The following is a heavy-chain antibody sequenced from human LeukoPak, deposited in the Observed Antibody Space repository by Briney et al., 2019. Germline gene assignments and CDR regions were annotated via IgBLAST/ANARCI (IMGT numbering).Heavy chain of an antibody. CDR3: ARDSYGMDV. J-gene: IGHJ6*02. Sequence: GGSLRLSCAASGFTFSDSAMTWVRQAPGKGLEWVSLISASGVSTYYEDSVKGRFTISRDNSNTTLYLQMGSLRAEDTAVYYCARDSYGMDVWGQGTTVTVSS. V-gene: IGHV3-23*01. CDR1: GFTFSDSA. CDR2: ISASGVST.